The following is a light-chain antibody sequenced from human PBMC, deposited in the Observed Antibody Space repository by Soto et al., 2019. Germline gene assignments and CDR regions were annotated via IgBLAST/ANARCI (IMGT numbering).Light chain of an antibody. J-gene: IGLJ1*01. CDR1: SSDVGDYEY. V-gene: IGLV1-51*01. CDR3: GSWDSSLSAYV. CDR2: DDN. Sequence: QSALTQPASVSGSPGQSVTISCTGTSSDVGDYEYVSWYQQYPGKAPKLLIYDDNKRPSGIPDRFSGSKSGTSATLGITGFQTGDEADYYCGSWDSSLSAYVFGTGTKLTVL.